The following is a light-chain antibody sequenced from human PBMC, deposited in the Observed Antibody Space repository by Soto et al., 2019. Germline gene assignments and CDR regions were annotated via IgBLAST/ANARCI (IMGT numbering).Light chain of an antibody. CDR3: GTWDSSLSAYV. J-gene: IGLJ1*01. CDR1: SSNIGKKY. Sequence: QSVLTQPPSVSAAPGQKVTISCSGSSSNIGKKYVFWYQQLPGTAPKLLIYDNNKRPSGIPDRFSGSKSGTSATLGITGLQTGDEADYYCGTWDSSLSAYVFGTGTKLTVL. CDR2: DNN. V-gene: IGLV1-51*01.